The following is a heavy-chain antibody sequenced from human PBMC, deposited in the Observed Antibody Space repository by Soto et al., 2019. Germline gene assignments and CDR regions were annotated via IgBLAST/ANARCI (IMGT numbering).Heavy chain of an antibody. J-gene: IGHJ5*02. D-gene: IGHD1-1*01. CDR1: GYTFTNFG. CDR2: ISAYTDTP. Sequence: GASVKVSCKASGYTFTNFGVTWVRRAPGQGLEWMGWISAYTDTPNYAQKFQGRVTMTIDTSTSTAYMDLRSPTSDDTAVYYCARVIQGVEAWFDPWGQGTLVTVSS. CDR3: ARVIQGVEAWFDP. V-gene: IGHV1-18*01.